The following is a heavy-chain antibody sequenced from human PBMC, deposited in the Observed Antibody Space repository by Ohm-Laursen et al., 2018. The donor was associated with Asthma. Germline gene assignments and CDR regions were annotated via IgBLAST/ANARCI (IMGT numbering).Heavy chain of an antibody. V-gene: IGHV3-21*04. J-gene: IGHJ4*02. Sequence: SLRLSCSASGYTFSRYSIHWVRQAPGKGLEWVASISTASTFIYYADSVRGRFTTSRDNANDLVYLQMNDLRAEDTAVYYCARMPTHRIVPELNYFDYWGQGTLVTVSS. CDR2: ISTASTFI. D-gene: IGHD1-7*01. CDR1: GYTFSRYS. CDR3: ARMPTHRIVPELNYFDY.